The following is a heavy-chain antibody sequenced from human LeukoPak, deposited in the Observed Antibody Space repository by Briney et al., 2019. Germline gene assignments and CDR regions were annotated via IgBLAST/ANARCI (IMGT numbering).Heavy chain of an antibody. J-gene: IGHJ6*03. CDR2: MNPSSGNT. D-gene: IGHD3-16*01. CDR3: ARGRMWGYYYYYYMDV. Sequence: ASVKVSCKASGYTFTSYDINWVRQATGQGLEWMGWMNPSSGNTGYAQKFQGRVTMTRNTSISTAYMELSSLRSEDTAVYYCARGRMWGYYYYYYMDVWGKGTTVTVSS. V-gene: IGHV1-8*01. CDR1: GYTFTSYD.